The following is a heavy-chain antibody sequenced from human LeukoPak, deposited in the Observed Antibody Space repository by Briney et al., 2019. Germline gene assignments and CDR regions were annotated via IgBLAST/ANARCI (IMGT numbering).Heavy chain of an antibody. D-gene: IGHD2-2*01. Sequence: PGGSLRLSCAASGFTFDDYTMHWARQAPGKGLEWVSLISWDGGSTYYADSVKGRFTISRDNSKNSPYLQMNSLRTEDTALYYCAKDLGYCSSTSCRHDAFDIWGQGTMVTVSS. V-gene: IGHV3-43*01. CDR3: AKDLGYCSSTSCRHDAFDI. CDR2: ISWDGGST. CDR1: GFTFDDYT. J-gene: IGHJ3*02.